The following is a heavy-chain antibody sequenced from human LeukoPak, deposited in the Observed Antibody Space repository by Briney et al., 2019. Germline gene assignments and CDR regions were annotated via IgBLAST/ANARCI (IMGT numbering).Heavy chain of an antibody. CDR2: VGIAADT. J-gene: IGHJ3*01. D-gene: IGHD1-14*01. CDR3: AREGRMGTADAFDV. Sequence: PGGSLRLSCAASGFTFNNYEMPWVRHTAGKGLEWVSAVGIAADTFYAGSVKGRFSISRDNGESSLFLQMNSLRAGDTGVYYCAREGRMGTADAFDVWGQGTMVTVSS. V-gene: IGHV3-13*01. CDR1: GFTFNNYE.